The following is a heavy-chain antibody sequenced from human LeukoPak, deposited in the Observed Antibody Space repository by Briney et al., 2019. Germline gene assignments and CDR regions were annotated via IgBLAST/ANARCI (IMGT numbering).Heavy chain of an antibody. CDR2: INHSGST. CDR3: ARRRYSYGVGNWFDP. V-gene: IGHV4-34*01. D-gene: IGHD5-18*01. Sequence: SETLSLTCAVYGGSFSGYNWSWIRQPPGKGLEWIGEINHSGSTNYNPSLKSRVTISVDTSKNQFSLKLSSVTAADTAVYYCARRRYSYGVGNWFDPWGQGTLVTVSS. CDR1: GGSFSGYN. J-gene: IGHJ5*02.